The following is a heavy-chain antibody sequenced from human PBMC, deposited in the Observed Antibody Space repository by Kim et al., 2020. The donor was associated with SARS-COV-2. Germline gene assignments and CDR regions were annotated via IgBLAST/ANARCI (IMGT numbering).Heavy chain of an antibody. V-gene: IGHV3-30*18. D-gene: IGHD6-19*01. CDR3: AKVAVAGTWFFDY. Sequence: GGSLRLSCAASGFTFSSYGMHWVRQAPGKGLEWVAVISYDGSNKYYADSVKGRFTISRDNSKNTLYLQMNSLRAEDTAVYYCAKVAVAGTWFFDYWGQGTLVTVSS. CDR1: GFTFSSYG. J-gene: IGHJ4*02. CDR2: ISYDGSNK.